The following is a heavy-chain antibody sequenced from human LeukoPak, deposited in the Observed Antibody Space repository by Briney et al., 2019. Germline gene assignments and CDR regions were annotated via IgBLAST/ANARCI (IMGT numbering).Heavy chain of an antibody. V-gene: IGHV3-53*01. D-gene: IGHD5-12*01. Sequence: EGSLRLSCAASGFTVSRNHMSWVRQAPGKGLEWVSLIYSGGSIHYADSVRGRFTISRDNYKNTLYLQMNSLRAEDTAVYYCARADSGFDHWGQGTVVTVSS. CDR2: IYSGGSI. J-gene: IGHJ5*02. CDR1: GFTVSRNH. CDR3: ARADSGFDH.